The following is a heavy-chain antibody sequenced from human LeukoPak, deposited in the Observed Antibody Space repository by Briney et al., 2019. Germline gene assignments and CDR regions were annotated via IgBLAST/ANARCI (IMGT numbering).Heavy chain of an antibody. J-gene: IGHJ4*02. CDR2: ISAYNANT. CDR1: GYTFISYG. V-gene: IGHV1-18*01. Sequence: ASVKVSCKASGYTFISYGISWVRQAPGQGLEWMGWISAYNANTNYGQKLQGRVTMTTDTSTSTAYMELRSLRSDDTAVYYCARDGFGGYYDYWGQGTLVADSS. D-gene: IGHD3-22*01. CDR3: ARDGFGGYYDY.